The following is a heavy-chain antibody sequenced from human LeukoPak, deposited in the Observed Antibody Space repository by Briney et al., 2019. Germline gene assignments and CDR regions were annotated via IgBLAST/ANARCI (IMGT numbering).Heavy chain of an antibody. V-gene: IGHV3-48*01. CDR2: ISSSSTI. Sequence: GGSLRLSCAASGLTFSTYGMNWVRQAPGKGLELVSYISSSSTIYYADSVKGRFTISRDNAKNSLYLQMNSLRAEDTAVYYCARDGGLRFLEWLLYPLDYWGQGTLVTVSS. CDR1: GLTFSTYG. J-gene: IGHJ4*02. CDR3: ARDGGLRFLEWLLYPLDY. D-gene: IGHD3-3*01.